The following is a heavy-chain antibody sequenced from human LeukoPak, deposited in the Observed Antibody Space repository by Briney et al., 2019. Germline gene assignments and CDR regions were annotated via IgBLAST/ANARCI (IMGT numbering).Heavy chain of an antibody. CDR3: ARGSSSWFGWFDP. Sequence: ASVKVSCKASGYTFTGYYMHWVRQAPGQGLEWMGWINPNSGGTNYAHKFQGRVTMTRDTSISTAYMELSRLRSDDTAVYYCARGSSSWFGWFDPWGQGTLVTVSS. J-gene: IGHJ5*02. D-gene: IGHD6-13*01. CDR1: GYTFTGYY. CDR2: INPNSGGT. V-gene: IGHV1-2*07.